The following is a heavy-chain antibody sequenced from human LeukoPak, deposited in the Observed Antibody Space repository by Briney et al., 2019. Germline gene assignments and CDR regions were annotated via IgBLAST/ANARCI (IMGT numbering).Heavy chain of an antibody. CDR1: GSSFTSYW. CDR3: ARHRRITMVREASNYYYYYMDV. Sequence: GASLKISCKGSGSSFTSYWIGWVRQMPGKGLEWMGIIYPGDSDTRYSPSFQGQVTISADKSISTAYLQWSSLKASDTAMYYCARHRRITMVREASNYYYYYMDVWGKGTTVTVSS. CDR2: IYPGDSDT. V-gene: IGHV5-51*01. D-gene: IGHD3-10*01. J-gene: IGHJ6*03.